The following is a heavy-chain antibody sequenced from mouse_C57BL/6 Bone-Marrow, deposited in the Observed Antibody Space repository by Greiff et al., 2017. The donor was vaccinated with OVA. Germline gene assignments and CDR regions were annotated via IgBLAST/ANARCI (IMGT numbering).Heavy chain of an antibody. Sequence: EVKLVESGGGLVQPGGSLKLSCAASGFTLGDYYMYWVRQTPEKRLEWVAYISNGGGSTYYPDTVKGRFTISRDNAKNTLYLQMSRLKSEDTAMYYCARHGDYDGSRPYFDVWGTGTTVTVSS. CDR3: ARHGDYDGSRPYFDV. D-gene: IGHD1-1*01. V-gene: IGHV5-12*01. CDR2: ISNGGGST. CDR1: GFTLGDYY. J-gene: IGHJ1*03.